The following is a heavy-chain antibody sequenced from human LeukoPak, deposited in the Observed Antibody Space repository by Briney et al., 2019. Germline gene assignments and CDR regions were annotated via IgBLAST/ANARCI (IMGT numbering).Heavy chain of an antibody. V-gene: IGHV4-34*01. D-gene: IGHD1-1*01. CDR2: INHSGST. Sequence: SETLSLTCAVYGGSFSGYYWSWIRQPPGKGLEWIGEINHSGSTNYNPSLKSRVTISVDTSKNQFSLKLSSVTAADTAAYYCARVGYNWNDGTLDYWGQGTLVTVSS. J-gene: IGHJ4*02. CDR1: GGSFSGYY. CDR3: ARVGYNWNDGTLDY.